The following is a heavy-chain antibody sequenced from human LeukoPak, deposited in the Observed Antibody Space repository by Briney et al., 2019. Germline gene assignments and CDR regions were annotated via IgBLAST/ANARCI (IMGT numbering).Heavy chain of an antibody. Sequence: PSETLSLTCTVSGGSISSGSYYWSWIRQPAGKGLEWIGRVYTSGGTNYNPSLKSRVTISLDTSKNQFSLKLSSVTAADTAVYYCARAETMVTTPYYFDYWGQGTLVTVSS. D-gene: IGHD4-17*01. V-gene: IGHV4-61*02. CDR3: ARAETMVTTPYYFDY. J-gene: IGHJ4*02. CDR2: VYTSGGT. CDR1: GGSISSGSYY.